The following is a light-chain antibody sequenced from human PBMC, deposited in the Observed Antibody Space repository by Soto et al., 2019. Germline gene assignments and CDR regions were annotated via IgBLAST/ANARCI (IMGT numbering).Light chain of an antibody. Sequence: DAVVTQSPLSLPVTLGQPASISCRSSHSLVHNDGNTYLSWFQQRPGQSPRRLIYKVSNRDSGVPDRFSGSGSGSDFTLTITRVEAEDVGVYYCLQGTHWPLTFGGGTKVDIK. J-gene: IGKJ4*01. V-gene: IGKV2-30*02. CDR1: HSLVHNDGNTY. CDR3: LQGTHWPLT. CDR2: KVS.